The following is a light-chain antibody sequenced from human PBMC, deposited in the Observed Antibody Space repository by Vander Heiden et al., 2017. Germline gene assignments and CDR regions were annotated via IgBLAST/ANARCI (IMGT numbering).Light chain of an antibody. CDR2: AAS. V-gene: IGKV1-9*01. J-gene: IGKJ3*01. CDR3: QQHNSYPPFT. CDR1: QGISSY. Sequence: IQLTQSPSSLSASVGDRVTITCRASQGISSYLAWYQQKPGKAPKLLIYAASTLQSGVPSRFSGSGYGTDFTLTISRRQPEDFTTYYCQQHNSYPPFTFGHGTRLDIK.